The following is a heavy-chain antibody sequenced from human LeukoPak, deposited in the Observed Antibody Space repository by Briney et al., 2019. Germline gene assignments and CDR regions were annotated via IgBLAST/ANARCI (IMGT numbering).Heavy chain of an antibody. CDR2: IHTSGST. J-gene: IGHJ5*02. Sequence: PSETLSLTCIVSGGSISSANYCWSWIRQPAGKGLEWIGHIHTSGSTNYNPSLKSRVTISVDTSKNQFSLKLSSVTAADTAVYYCARRRHSSYYYGSGSYLGNWFDPWGQGTLVTVSS. CDR3: ARRRHSSYYYGSGSYLGNWFDP. V-gene: IGHV4-61*09. CDR1: GGSISSANYC. D-gene: IGHD3-10*01.